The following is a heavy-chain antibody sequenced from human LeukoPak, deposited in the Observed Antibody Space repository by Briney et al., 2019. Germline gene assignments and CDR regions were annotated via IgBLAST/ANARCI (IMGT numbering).Heavy chain of an antibody. CDR3: ARGVGIAVAGVFDY. Sequence: PGGSLRLSCAASGFTFSNYAMSWVRQAPGRGLEWVSSISSSSSYIYYADSVKGRFTISRDNAKNSLYLQMNSLRAEDTAVYYCARGVGIAVAGVFDYWGQGTLVTVSS. CDR1: GFTFSNYA. CDR2: ISSSSSYI. V-gene: IGHV3-21*01. J-gene: IGHJ4*02. D-gene: IGHD6-19*01.